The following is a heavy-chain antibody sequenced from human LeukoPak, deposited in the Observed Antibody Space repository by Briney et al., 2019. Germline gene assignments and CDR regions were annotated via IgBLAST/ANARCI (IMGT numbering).Heavy chain of an antibody. D-gene: IGHD2-2*01. J-gene: IGHJ4*02. Sequence: GASVKVSCKASGYTFTGYYMHWVRQAPGQGLEWMGWINPNSGGTNYAQKFQGRVTMTRDTSINTAYMELSRLRSDDTAVYYCARVGRSVEVPAATGAYFDYWGQGTLVTVSS. V-gene: IGHV1-2*02. CDR3: ARVGRSVEVPAATGAYFDY. CDR1: GYTFTGYY. CDR2: INPNSGGT.